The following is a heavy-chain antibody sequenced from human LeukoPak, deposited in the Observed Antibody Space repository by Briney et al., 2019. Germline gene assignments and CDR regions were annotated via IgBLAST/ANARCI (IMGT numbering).Heavy chain of an antibody. D-gene: IGHD3-16*01. Sequence: GGSLSLPWAPSGFPSSGYTWNGFPRAPGRGLEGVSSISSSSSYIYYADSVKGRFTISRDNSKNTLYLQMNSLRAEDTAVYYCARDFGGYGMDVWGQGTTVTVSS. CDR3: ARDFGGYGMDV. CDR1: GFPSSGYT. J-gene: IGHJ6*02. V-gene: IGHV3-21*04. CDR2: ISSSSSYI.